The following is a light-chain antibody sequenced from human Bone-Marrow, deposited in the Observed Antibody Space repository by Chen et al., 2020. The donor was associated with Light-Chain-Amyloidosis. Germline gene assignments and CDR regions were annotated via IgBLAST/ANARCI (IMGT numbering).Light chain of an antibody. J-gene: IGKJ4*01. CDR1: QSVSTY. CDR2: HSS. V-gene: IGKV3-11*01. CDR3: QHRFNWPLS. Sequence: EIVLTQSPATLSLSPGERATLSCRASQSVSTYLAWYKQKPGQAPRLLIYHSSNRATGIPARFSGRGSGTDFTLTINGLEPEDVAVYYCQHRFNWPLSFGGGTRVDIK.